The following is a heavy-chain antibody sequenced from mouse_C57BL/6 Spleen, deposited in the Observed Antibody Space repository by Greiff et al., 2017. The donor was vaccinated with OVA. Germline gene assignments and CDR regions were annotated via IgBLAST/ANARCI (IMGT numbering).Heavy chain of an antibody. CDR2: INPNNGGT. CDR3: ARDGNHYFDY. J-gene: IGHJ2*01. CDR1: GYTFTDYY. D-gene: IGHD2-1*01. V-gene: IGHV1-26*01. Sequence: VQLQQSGPELVKPGASVKISCKASGYTFTDYYMNWVKQSHGKSLEWIGDINPNNGGTSYNQKFKGKATLTVDKSSSTAYMELRSLTSEDSAVYYCARDGNHYFDYWGQGTTLTVSS.